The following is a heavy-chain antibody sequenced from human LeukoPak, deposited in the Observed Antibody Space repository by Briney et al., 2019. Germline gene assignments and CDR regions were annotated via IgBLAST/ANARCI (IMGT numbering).Heavy chain of an antibody. V-gene: IGHV4-59*01. Sequence: SETLSLTCTVSGGSISSFYCSWIRQPPGKGLEWIGYTSYSGNTNYNPSLKSRVTMSVDTSRKQFSLRLTSVTAADTAVYYCTRAPRKAWFDPWGQGTLVTVSS. CDR2: TSYSGNT. J-gene: IGHJ5*02. CDR3: TRAPRKAWFDP. D-gene: IGHD1-14*01. CDR1: GGSISSFY.